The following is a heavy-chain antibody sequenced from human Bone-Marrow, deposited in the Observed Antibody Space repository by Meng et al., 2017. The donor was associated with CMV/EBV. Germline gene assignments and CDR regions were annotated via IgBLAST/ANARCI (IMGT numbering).Heavy chain of an antibody. J-gene: IGHJ6*02. CDR1: GGTFSSYA. D-gene: IGHD3-9*01. Sequence: SVKVSCKASGGTFSSYAISWVRQAPGQGLEWMGGIIPIFGTANYAQKFQGRVTITTDESTSTAYMELSSLRSEDTAVYYCARFPLSVDRLATHYYGMDVWGQGTTVTVSS. V-gene: IGHV1-69*05. CDR2: IIPIFGTA. CDR3: ARFPLSVDRLATHYYGMDV.